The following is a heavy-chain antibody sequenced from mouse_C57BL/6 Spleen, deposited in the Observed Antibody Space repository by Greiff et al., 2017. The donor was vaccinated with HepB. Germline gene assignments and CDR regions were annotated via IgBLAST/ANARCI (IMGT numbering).Heavy chain of an antibody. CDR3: ARSWEYYAMDY. J-gene: IGHJ4*01. CDR1: GYAFSSSW. V-gene: IGHV1-82*01. Sequence: VQLQQSGPELVKPGASVKISCKASGYAFSSSWMNWVKQRPGKGLEWIGRIYPGDGDTNYNGKFKGKATLTADKSSSTAYMQLSSLTSEDSAVYFCARSWEYYAMDYWGQGTSVTVSS. D-gene: IGHD4-1*01. CDR2: IYPGDGDT.